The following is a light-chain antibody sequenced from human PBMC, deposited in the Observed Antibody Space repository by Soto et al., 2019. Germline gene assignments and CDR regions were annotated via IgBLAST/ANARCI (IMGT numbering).Light chain of an antibody. CDR3: QQGYSTPWT. CDR1: QSISSY. J-gene: IGKJ1*01. V-gene: IGKV1-39*01. Sequence: DSQMPPSPTSLSASVGDRVPITCRASQSISSYLHWYQQKPGKAPKLLIYAASNLQSGVPSRFSASGSGTDFTLTLNSLQPEDFATYYCQQGYSTPWTFGQGTKVDI. CDR2: AAS.